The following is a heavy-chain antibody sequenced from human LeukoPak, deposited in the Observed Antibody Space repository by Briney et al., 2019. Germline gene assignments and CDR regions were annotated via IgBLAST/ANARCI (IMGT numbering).Heavy chain of an antibody. Sequence: PGGSLRLSCAASGFTFSSYNMNWVRQAPGKGLEWVSYISSSGSTIYYADSVKGRFTVSRDNANNSLSLQMNSLRAEDTAVYYCARSESGYRYWGQGNLVTVSS. V-gene: IGHV3-48*01. CDR2: ISSSGSTI. D-gene: IGHD3-3*01. J-gene: IGHJ4*02. CDR1: GFTFSSYN. CDR3: ARSESGYRY.